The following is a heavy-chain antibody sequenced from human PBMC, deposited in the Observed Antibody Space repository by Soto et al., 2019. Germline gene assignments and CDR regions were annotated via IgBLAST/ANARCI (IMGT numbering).Heavy chain of an antibody. Sequence: SETLSLTCTVSGATVSRGDYLWTWIRQPPGKGLEWIGYIYSSGTTNYNPALKSRVTISLDTSRSYFSLKLTSVTAADTAIYYCARSQRGRTAFTFDYWGQGALVTVSS. D-gene: IGHD3-16*01. CDR3: ARSQRGRTAFTFDY. V-gene: IGHV4-61*03. J-gene: IGHJ4*02. CDR1: GATVSRGDYL. CDR2: IYSSGTT.